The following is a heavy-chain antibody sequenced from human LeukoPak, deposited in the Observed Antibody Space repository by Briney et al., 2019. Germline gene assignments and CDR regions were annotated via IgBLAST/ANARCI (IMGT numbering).Heavy chain of an antibody. CDR1: GGSLSGFH. CDR3: ARSEVNRSGYWVILY. V-gene: IGHV4-34*01. J-gene: IGHJ4*02. D-gene: IGHD3-3*01. Sequence: SETLSLTCDVDGGSLSGFHWSWIRQSPQKRLEWIGEINHSGDANYNPSLQTRVAISLDMSKNQFFLKMNSVTAADTAVYYCARSEVNRSGYWVILYWGQGTLVTVSS. CDR2: INHSGDA.